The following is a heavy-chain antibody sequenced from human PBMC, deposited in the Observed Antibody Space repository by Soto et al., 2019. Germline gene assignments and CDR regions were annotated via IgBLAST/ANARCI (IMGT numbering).Heavy chain of an antibody. V-gene: IGHV3-30*18. D-gene: IGHD6-19*01. CDR2: ISYAGNKK. Sequence: QVQLVESGGGVVQPGRSLRLACAASGFIFRTYGMHWVRQAPGKGLEWVAVISYAGNKKAYADSVKGRFTISRDNSNNTLYLQIESLRAADTAIYYCAKGPFIPVAGTPPGAFDIWGQGTTVTVSS. CDR3: AKGPFIPVAGTPPGAFDI. J-gene: IGHJ3*02. CDR1: GFIFRTYG.